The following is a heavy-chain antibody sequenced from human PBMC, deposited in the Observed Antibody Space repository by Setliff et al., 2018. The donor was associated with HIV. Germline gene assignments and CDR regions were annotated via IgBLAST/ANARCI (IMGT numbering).Heavy chain of an antibody. D-gene: IGHD3-22*01. CDR3: ARHNVITYDSSGYPAFDI. J-gene: IGHJ3*02. CDR2: VDYSGTP. Sequence: LSLTCSVSGDSLGSHYWSWVRQPPGKGLEWIGSVDYSGTPNYSPSLKSRVTISLDTSKNEISLKVTSVTAADTAVYYCARHNVITYDSSGYPAFDIWGQGTMVTVS. V-gene: IGHV4-59*11. CDR1: GDSLGSHY.